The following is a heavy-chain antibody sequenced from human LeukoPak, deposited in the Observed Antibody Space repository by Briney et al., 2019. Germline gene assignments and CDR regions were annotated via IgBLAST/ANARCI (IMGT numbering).Heavy chain of an antibody. V-gene: IGHV1-2*02. D-gene: IGHD1-26*01. J-gene: IGHJ4*02. Sequence: ASVKVSCKTSGYSFTSYYIHWLRQAPGQRFEWMGWSDPKRGATKYEHFQGRVTMTRDTSISTAYMELSRLTAADTAVYYCARERELLYPDYWGQGTLVTVSS. CDR1: GYSFTSYY. CDR3: ARERELLYPDY. CDR2: SDPKRGAT.